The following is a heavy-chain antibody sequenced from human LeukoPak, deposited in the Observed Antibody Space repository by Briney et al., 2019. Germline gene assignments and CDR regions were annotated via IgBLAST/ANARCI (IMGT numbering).Heavy chain of an antibody. CDR1: GGSFTPYY. V-gene: IGHV4-59*01. Sequence: SETLSLTCTVSGGSFTPYYWSWIRQPPGKGLEWIGHISYSGSTNYNPSLKSRVTVSIDTSKNQVSLKLSPMTAADTAVYYCARGFDGPNAFDIWGQGTMVTVSS. CDR2: ISYSGST. CDR3: ARGFDGPNAFDI. J-gene: IGHJ3*02. D-gene: IGHD3-9*01.